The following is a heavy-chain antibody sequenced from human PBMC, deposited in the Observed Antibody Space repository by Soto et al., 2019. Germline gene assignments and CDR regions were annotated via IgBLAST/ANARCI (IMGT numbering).Heavy chain of an antibody. V-gene: IGHV3-48*02. CDR3: ARDSASYSSSSGSYWYFDL. CDR1: GFTFSTYG. J-gene: IGHJ2*01. D-gene: IGHD6-6*01. Sequence: EVQLVESGGDLVQPGGSLRLSCAASGFTFSTYGMNWVRQAPGTGLEWVSYISSGSNTIYYADSVKGRLTISRDNAKNSLYLQMNSLSDEDMAVYYCARDSASYSSSSGSYWYFDLWGRGTLVTVSS. CDR2: ISSGSNTI.